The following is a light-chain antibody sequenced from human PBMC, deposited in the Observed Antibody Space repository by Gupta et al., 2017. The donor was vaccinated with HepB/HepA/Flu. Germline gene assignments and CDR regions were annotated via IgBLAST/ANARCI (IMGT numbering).Light chain of an antibody. CDR2: GAS. CDR3: QQYGSSPQT. CDR1: QSVRSSF. Sequence: EIVLTQSPGTLSLSPGERATLSCRASQSVRSSFLAWYQQRPGQAPRLLIYGASSRATGIPDRFSGGGSGTDFTLTISRLEPEDFAVYYCQQYGSSPQTFGQGTKLEIK. J-gene: IGKJ2*01. V-gene: IGKV3-20*01.